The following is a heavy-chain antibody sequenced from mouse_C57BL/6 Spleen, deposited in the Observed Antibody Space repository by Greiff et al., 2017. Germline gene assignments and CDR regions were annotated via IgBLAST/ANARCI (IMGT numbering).Heavy chain of an antibody. CDR2: IYPGSGNS. CDR1: GYNFTDYY. D-gene: IGHD4-1*01. J-gene: IGHJ3*01. CDR3: SRSGTGPWFAY. V-gene: IGHV1-76*01. Sequence: QVQLQQSGAELVRPGASVKLSCKASGYNFTDYYINWVKPRPGQGLEWIARIYPGSGNSYYTEKFKGKATLTAEKSSSTAYMQLSSLTSEDSSVYFLSRSGTGPWFAYWGQGTLVTVSA.